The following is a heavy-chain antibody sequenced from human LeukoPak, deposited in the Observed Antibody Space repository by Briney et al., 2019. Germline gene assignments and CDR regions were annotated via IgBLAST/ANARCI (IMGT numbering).Heavy chain of an antibody. D-gene: IGHD1-26*01. CDR2: IRNNAYGGTT. CDR1: GFTFGDYA. V-gene: IGHV3-49*04. Sequence: GGSLRLSCTTSGFTFGDYAMSWVRQAPGKGLEWVGFIRNNAYGGTTEYAASVKGRFTISRDDSKSIAYLQMNSLKTEDTAVYYCTRVYRVGATPLDYWGQGTLVTVSS. CDR3: TRVYRVGATPLDY. J-gene: IGHJ4*02.